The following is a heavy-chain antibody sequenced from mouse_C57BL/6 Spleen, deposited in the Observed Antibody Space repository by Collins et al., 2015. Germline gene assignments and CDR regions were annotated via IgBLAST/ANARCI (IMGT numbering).Heavy chain of an antibody. CDR1: GFSLTSYG. Sequence: QVQLKESGPGLVAPSQSLSITCTVSGFSLTSYGVHWVRQPPGKGLEWLVVIWSDGSTTYNSALKSRLSISKDNSKSQVFLKMNSLQTDDTAMYYCARRDDGYPYAMDYWGQGTSVTVSS. CDR3: ARRDDGYPYAMDY. J-gene: IGHJ4*01. V-gene: IGHV2-6*02. CDR2: IWSDGST. D-gene: IGHD2-3*01.